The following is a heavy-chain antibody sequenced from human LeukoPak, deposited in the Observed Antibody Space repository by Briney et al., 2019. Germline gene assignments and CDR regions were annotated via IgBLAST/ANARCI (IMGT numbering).Heavy chain of an antibody. CDR1: GFTFSSYA. D-gene: IGHD2-2*01. J-gene: IGHJ4*02. CDR2: ISGSGGST. V-gene: IGHV3-23*01. Sequence: PGRSLRLSCAASGFTFSSYAMHWVRQAPGKGLEWVSAISGSGGSTYYADSVKGRFTISRDNSKNTLYLQMNSLRAEDTAVYYCAKRDIVVVPAANIDYWGQGTLVTVSS. CDR3: AKRDIVVVPAANIDY.